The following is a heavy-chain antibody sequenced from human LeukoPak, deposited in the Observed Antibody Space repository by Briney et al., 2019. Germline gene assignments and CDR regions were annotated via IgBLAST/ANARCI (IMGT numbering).Heavy chain of an antibody. CDR3: AREASWYGSGSYQYYYYYMDV. Sequence: ASVKVSCKASGYTFTSYGISWVRQAPGQGLEWMGWISAYNGNTNYAQKLQGRVTMTTDTSTSTAYMELRSLRSDDTAVYYCAREASWYGSGSYQYYYYYMDVWGKGTTVTVPS. CDR1: GYTFTSYG. J-gene: IGHJ6*03. V-gene: IGHV1-18*01. D-gene: IGHD3-10*01. CDR2: ISAYNGNT.